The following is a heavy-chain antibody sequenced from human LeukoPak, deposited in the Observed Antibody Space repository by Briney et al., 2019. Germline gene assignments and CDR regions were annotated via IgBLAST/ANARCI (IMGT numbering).Heavy chain of an antibody. CDR3: ARGGLFEGFGDNNCYYGMDV. J-gene: IGHJ6*04. D-gene: IGHD3-10*01. CDR1: GFTFSSYD. V-gene: IGHV3-48*03. CDR2: ISYSGSTI. Sequence: GGSLRLSCAASGFTFSSYDMNWVRQAPGKGLEWVSYISYSGSTIYYADSVKGRFTISRDNAKNSLYLQMNSLRAEDTAVYYGARGGLFEGFGDNNCYYGMDVWGKGTTVTVSS.